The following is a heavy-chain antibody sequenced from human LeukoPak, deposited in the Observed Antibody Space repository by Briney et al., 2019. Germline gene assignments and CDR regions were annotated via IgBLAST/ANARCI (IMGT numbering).Heavy chain of an antibody. D-gene: IGHD2-2*01. CDR2: IWFDGSNK. CDR1: GFTFSSYG. Sequence: PGRSLRLSCAASGFTFSSYGMHWVRQAPGKGLEWVAVIWFDGSNKYYADSVKGRFTISRDNSKNTLYLQMNSLRAEDTAVYYCARRGPRSCSSTSRYFYYGMDVWGQGTTVTVS. V-gene: IGHV3-33*08. CDR3: ARRGPRSCSSTSRYFYYGMDV. J-gene: IGHJ6*02.